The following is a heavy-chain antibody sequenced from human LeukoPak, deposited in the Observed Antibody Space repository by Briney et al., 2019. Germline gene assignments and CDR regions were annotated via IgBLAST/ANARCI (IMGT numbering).Heavy chain of an antibody. J-gene: IGHJ4*02. V-gene: IGHV3-23*01. Sequence: GGSLRLSCAASGFTFSSYAMSWVRQAPGKGLEWVSAISGSGGSTYYADSVKGRSTISRDNSKNTLYLQMNSLRAEDTAVYYCAKDRDSSNYYDYWGQGTLVTVSS. CDR1: GFTFSSYA. CDR2: ISGSGGST. CDR3: AKDRDSSNYYDY. D-gene: IGHD4-11*01.